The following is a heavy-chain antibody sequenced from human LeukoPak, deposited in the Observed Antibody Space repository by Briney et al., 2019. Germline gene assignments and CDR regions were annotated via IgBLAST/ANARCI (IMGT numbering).Heavy chain of an antibody. CDR2: INPNSGGT. Sequence: GASVRVSCKASGYTFTGYYMHWVRQAPGQGLEWMGWINPNSGGTNYAQKFQGRVTMTRDTSISTAYMELSRLRSDDTAVYYCARAVAGTFYYYGMDVWGQGTTVTVSS. J-gene: IGHJ6*02. CDR1: GYTFTGYY. CDR3: ARAVAGTFYYYGMDV. V-gene: IGHV1-2*02. D-gene: IGHD6-19*01.